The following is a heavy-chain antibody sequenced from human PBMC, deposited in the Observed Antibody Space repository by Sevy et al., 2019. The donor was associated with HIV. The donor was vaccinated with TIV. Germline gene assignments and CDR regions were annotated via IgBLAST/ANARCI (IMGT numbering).Heavy chain of an antibody. J-gene: IGHJ6*02. D-gene: IGHD3-22*01. V-gene: IGHV3-23*01. Sequence: GGSLRLSCAASGFTFSSYAMSWVRQALGKGLEWVSAISGSGGSTYYADSVKGRFTISRDNSKNTLYLQMNSLRAEDTAVYYCAKDLPRAYSGTYYYDSSGYYYVHYGMDVWGQGTTVTVSS. CDR3: AKDLPRAYSGTYYYDSSGYYYVHYGMDV. CDR2: ISGSGGST. CDR1: GFTFSSYA.